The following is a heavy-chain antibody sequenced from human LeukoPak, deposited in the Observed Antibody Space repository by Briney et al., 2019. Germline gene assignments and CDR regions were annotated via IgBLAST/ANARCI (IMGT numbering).Heavy chain of an antibody. CDR3: ARAQSGSGWYNYYYYGMDV. D-gene: IGHD6-19*01. CDR2: IYYSGST. CDR1: SGSISSYY. V-gene: IGHV4-59*01. Sequence: SETLSLTCTVSSGSISSYYWSWIRQPPGEGLEWIGYIYYSGSTNYNPSLKSRVTISVDTSKNQFSLKLSSVTAADTAVYYCARAQSGSGWYNYYYYGMDVWGKGTTVTVSS. J-gene: IGHJ6*04.